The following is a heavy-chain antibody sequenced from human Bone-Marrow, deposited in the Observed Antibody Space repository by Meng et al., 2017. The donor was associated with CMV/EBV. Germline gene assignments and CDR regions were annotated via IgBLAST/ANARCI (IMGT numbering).Heavy chain of an antibody. CDR1: GYTFTDYY. Sequence: ASVKVSCKASGYTFTDYYIHWVRQAPGQGLEWMGWINPNSGVTNYAQKFQGRVTITADKSTSTAYMELSSLRSEDTAVYYCARARLDCSSTSCYTRSLWFDPWGQGTLVTVSS. V-gene: IGHV1-2*02. CDR3: ARARLDCSSTSCYTRSLWFDP. J-gene: IGHJ5*02. CDR2: INPNSGVT. D-gene: IGHD2-2*02.